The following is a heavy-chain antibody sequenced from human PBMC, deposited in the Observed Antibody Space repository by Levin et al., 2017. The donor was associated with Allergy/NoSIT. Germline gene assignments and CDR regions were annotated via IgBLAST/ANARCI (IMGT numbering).Heavy chain of an antibody. Sequence: QPSETLSLTCAASGFTFSSYGMHWVRQAPGKGLEWVAVISYDGSNKYYADSVKGRFTISRDNSKNTLYLQMNSLRAEDTAVYYCAKDSVRGAVAGLGYYFDYWGQGTLVTVSS. CDR1: GFTFSSYG. D-gene: IGHD6-19*01. CDR2: ISYDGSNK. J-gene: IGHJ4*02. V-gene: IGHV3-30*18. CDR3: AKDSVRGAVAGLGYYFDY.